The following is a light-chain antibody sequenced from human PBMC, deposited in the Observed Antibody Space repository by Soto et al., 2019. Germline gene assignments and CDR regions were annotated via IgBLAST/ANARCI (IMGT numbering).Light chain of an antibody. CDR2: GAS. V-gene: IGKV3-20*01. CDR3: QYYGTSPKP. Sequence: EIVMTQSPATLSVSPGERATLSCRASQSVSSSYLAWYQQKPGQAPRLLILGASSRATGIPDRFSGSGSGTDFTLTISRLEPEDFAVYYCQYYGTSPKPFGQGTKVDIK. CDR1: QSVSSSY. J-gene: IGKJ1*01.